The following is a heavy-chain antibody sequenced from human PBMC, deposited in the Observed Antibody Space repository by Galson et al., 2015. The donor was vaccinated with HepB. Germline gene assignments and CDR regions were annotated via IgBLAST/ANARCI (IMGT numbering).Heavy chain of an antibody. D-gene: IGHD6-19*01. Sequence: SLRLSCAASGFAFSSYGMHWVRQAPGKGLEWVAVISYDGSNKYYADSVKGRFTISRDNSKNTLYLQMNSLRAEDTAVYYCAKGAGGSGWYLVDYWGQGTLVTVSS. CDR1: GFAFSSYG. CDR3: AKGAGGSGWYLVDY. V-gene: IGHV3-30*18. CDR2: ISYDGSNK. J-gene: IGHJ4*02.